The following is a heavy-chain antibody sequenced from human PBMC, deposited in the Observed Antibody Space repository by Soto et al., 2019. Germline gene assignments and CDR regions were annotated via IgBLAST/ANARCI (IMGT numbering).Heavy chain of an antibody. D-gene: IGHD3-10*01. Sequence: SSETLSLTCTVSGGTISSSSYYWGWIRQPPGKGLEWIGSIYYSGSTYYNPSLKSRVTISVDTSKNQFSLKLSSVTAADTAVYYCARAPRGNYGYPSYFDYWGQGTLVTVSS. CDR3: ARAPRGNYGYPSYFDY. J-gene: IGHJ4*02. V-gene: IGHV4-39*07. CDR1: GGTISSSSYY. CDR2: IYYSGST.